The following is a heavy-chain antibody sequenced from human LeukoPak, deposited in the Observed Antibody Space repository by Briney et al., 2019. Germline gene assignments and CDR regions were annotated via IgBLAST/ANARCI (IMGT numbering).Heavy chain of an antibody. J-gene: IGHJ4*02. CDR1: GGSFSGYY. CDR2: INHSGST. CDR3: ASLPAAENYFDY. V-gene: IGHV4-34*01. Sequence: SETLSLTCAVYGGSFSGYYWSWIRQPPGKGLEWIGEINHSGSTNYNPSLKSRVTISVDTSKNQFSLKLSSVTAADTAVYYCASLPAAENYFDYWGRGTLVTVSS. D-gene: IGHD2-2*01.